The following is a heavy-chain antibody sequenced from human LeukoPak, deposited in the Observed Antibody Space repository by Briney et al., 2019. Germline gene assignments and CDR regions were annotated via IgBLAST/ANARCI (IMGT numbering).Heavy chain of an antibody. J-gene: IGHJ4*02. Sequence: SQTLSLTCTVSGGSISSGGYYWSWIRQHPGKGLEWIGYIYYSGSTYYNPSLKSRVTISVDTSKNQFSLKLSSVTAADTAVYYCARALYDFWSAVDYWGQGTLVAVSS. D-gene: IGHD3-3*01. V-gene: IGHV4-31*03. CDR3: ARALYDFWSAVDY. CDR2: IYYSGST. CDR1: GGSISSGGYY.